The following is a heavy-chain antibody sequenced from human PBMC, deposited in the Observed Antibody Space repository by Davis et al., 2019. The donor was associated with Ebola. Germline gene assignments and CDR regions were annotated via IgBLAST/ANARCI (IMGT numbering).Heavy chain of an antibody. CDR2: IYHSGST. V-gene: IGHV4-38-2*02. CDR1: GYSISRGYY. CDR3: ARQALRYCSCGSCYSGDWFDP. Sequence: MPSETLSLTCTVSGYSISRGYYWGWIRQPPGKGLKCIGSIYHSGSTYYNPSLKSRVTLSVDTSKNQFSLKLSSVTAADTAVYYCARQALRYCSCGSCYSGDWFDPWGQGTLVTVSS. J-gene: IGHJ5*02. D-gene: IGHD2-15*01.